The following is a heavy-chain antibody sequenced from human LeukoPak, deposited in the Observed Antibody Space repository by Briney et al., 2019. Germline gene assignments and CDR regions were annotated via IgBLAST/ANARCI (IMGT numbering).Heavy chain of an antibody. CDR2: ISSSSSYI. Sequence: GGSLRLSCAASGFTFNSFGMNWVRQAPGKGLEWVSFISSSSSYIYYADSMEGRFTVSRDNAKNSLYLQMSSLRVEDTAMYYCARVRVGTTLFDAFDIWGQGQWSPSLQ. CDR1: GFTFNSFG. D-gene: IGHD1-26*01. J-gene: IGHJ3*02. V-gene: IGHV3-21*01. CDR3: ARVRVGTTLFDAFDI.